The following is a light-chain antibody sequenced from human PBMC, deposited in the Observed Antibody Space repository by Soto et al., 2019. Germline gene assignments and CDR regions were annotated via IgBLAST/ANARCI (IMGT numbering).Light chain of an antibody. CDR1: QTISSW. CDR3: QHYNSYSEA. Sequence: DIQMTQSPSTLSGSVGDRVTITCRASQTISSWLAWYQQKPGKAPKLLIYKASTLKSGVPSRFSGSGSGTEFTVTISSLQPDDFPTYYCQHYNSYSEAFGQGTKVELK. CDR2: KAS. V-gene: IGKV1-5*03. J-gene: IGKJ1*01.